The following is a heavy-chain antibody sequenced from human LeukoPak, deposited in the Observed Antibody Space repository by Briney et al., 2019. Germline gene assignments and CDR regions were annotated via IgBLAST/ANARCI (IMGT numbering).Heavy chain of an antibody. V-gene: IGHV1-3*01. CDR3: ATDRGPSYDKAPSL. Sequence: ASVKVSCKASGYTFTSYAMHWVRQAPGQRLEWMGWINAGNGNTKYSQKFQGRVTMTEDTSTDTAYMELSSLRSEDTAVYYCATDRGPSYDKAPSLWGQGTLVTVSS. D-gene: IGHD3-22*01. CDR1: GYTFTSYA. CDR2: INAGNGNT. J-gene: IGHJ4*02.